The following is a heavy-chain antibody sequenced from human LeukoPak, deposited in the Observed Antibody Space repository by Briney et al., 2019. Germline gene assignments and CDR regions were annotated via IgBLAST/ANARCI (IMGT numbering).Heavy chain of an antibody. CDR1: GGSFSGYY. J-gene: IGHJ4*02. CDR2: INHSGST. V-gene: IGHV4-34*01. Sequence: PSETLSLTCAVYGGSFSGYYWSWIRQPPGKGLEWIGEINHSGSTNYNPSLKSRVTISVDTSKSQFSLKLSSVTAADTAVYYCAGRGTYYYDSSGPGYWGQGTLVTVSS. CDR3: AGRGTYYYDSSGPGY. D-gene: IGHD3-22*01.